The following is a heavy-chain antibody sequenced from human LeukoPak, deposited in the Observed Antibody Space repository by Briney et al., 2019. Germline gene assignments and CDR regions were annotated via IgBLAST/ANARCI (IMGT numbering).Heavy chain of an antibody. D-gene: IGHD2-15*01. CDR2: ISWDGGTT. CDR3: AKDLLVHDALDI. Sequence: GGSLRLSCAASGFTFDDYAMHWVRQAPGKGLEWVSFISWDGGTTYYADSVKGRFTISRDNSKNSLHLQMNSLRPEDTALYYCAKDLLVHDALDIWGQGTKVTVS. CDR1: GFTFDDYA. V-gene: IGHV3-43D*03. J-gene: IGHJ3*02.